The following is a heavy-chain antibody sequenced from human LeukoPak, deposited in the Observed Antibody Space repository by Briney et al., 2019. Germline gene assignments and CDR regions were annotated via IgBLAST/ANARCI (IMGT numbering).Heavy chain of an antibody. J-gene: IGHJ4*02. CDR2: INHSGST. CDR3: ASRSRGYRYGYA. Sequence: PSETLSLTCTVSGGSLSSYYWSWIRQPPGKGLEWMGEINHSGSTNYNPSLKSRVTISVDTSKNQFSLKLSSVTAADTAVYYCASRSRGYRYGYAWGQGTLVTVSS. CDR1: GGSLSSYY. V-gene: IGHV4-34*01. D-gene: IGHD5-18*01.